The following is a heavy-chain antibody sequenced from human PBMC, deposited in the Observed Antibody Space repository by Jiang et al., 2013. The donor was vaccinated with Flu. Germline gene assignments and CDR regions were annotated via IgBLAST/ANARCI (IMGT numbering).Heavy chain of an antibody. Sequence: SQTLSLTCTVSGGSIISRNYYWSWIRQHPVKGLEWIGYIHYSGNTYYNPSLQSLVTISVDTSKNQFSLKLNSVAAADTAVYYCARRPIDDAFDIWGQGTLVTVSS. CDR3: ARRPIDDAFDI. CDR2: IHYSGNT. D-gene: IGHD2-15*01. J-gene: IGHJ3*02. V-gene: IGHV4-31*01. CDR1: GGSIISRNYY.